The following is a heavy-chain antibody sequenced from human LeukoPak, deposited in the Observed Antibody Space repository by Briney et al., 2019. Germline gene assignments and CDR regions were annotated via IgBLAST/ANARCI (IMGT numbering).Heavy chain of an antibody. D-gene: IGHD2-15*01. Sequence: PSEPLSLTCTVSGGSISSYYWSWIRQPPGKGLEWFGYIYYSGSTNYNPSLKSRVTISVDTSKTQFSLKLSSVTAADTAVYYCARQNVVGAATNWFGPWGQGTLVTVSS. J-gene: IGHJ5*02. CDR1: GGSISSYY. CDR3: ARQNVVGAATNWFGP. CDR2: IYYSGST. V-gene: IGHV4-59*13.